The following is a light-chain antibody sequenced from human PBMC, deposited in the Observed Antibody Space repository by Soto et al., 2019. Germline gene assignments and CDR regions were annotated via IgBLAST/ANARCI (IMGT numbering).Light chain of an antibody. J-gene: IGLJ2*01. Sequence: QTVVTQEASLTVSPGGTVTLTCASSTGAVTSGHYPNWFQQKPGQAPRALIYGTSDKHSWTPARFSGSLLGDKAALTLSGVQPEDEAEYYCLLYHDGSVGFGGGTELTVL. CDR3: LLYHDGSVG. V-gene: IGLV7-43*01. CDR2: GTS. CDR1: TGAVTSGHY.